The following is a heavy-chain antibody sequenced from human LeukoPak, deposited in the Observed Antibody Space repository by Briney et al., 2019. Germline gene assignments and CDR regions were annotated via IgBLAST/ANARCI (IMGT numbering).Heavy chain of an antibody. CDR3: ASRDGIAAAAFDI. D-gene: IGHD6-13*01. V-gene: IGHV3-23*01. Sequence: PEGSLRLSCAASGFTFSNYAMNWVRQVPGKGLEWVSSITGSGRDTYHADSVRGRLTISRDNSKNTLSLQMNSLRVEDTAVYYCASRDGIAAAAFDIWGQGTMVTVSS. CDR2: ITGSGRDT. CDR1: GFTFSNYA. J-gene: IGHJ3*02.